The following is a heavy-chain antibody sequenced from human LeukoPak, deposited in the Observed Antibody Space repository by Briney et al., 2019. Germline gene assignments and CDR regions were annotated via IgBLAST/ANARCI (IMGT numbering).Heavy chain of an antibody. V-gene: IGHV4-39*01. CDR2: IYYSGST. CDR1: GGSISSSSYY. D-gene: IGHD3-10*01. Sequence: PSETLSLTCTVSGGSISSSSYYWGWIRQPPGKGLEWIGSIYYSGSTYYNPSLKSRVTISVDTSKNQFSLKLSSVTAADTAVYYCARQDLWFGELLQSFDPWGQGTLVTVSS. J-gene: IGHJ5*02. CDR3: ARQDLWFGELLQSFDP.